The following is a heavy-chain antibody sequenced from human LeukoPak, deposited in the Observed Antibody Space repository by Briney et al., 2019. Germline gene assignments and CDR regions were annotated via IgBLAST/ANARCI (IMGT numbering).Heavy chain of an antibody. V-gene: IGHV1-2*02. Sequence: ASVKVSCKASGYTFTSYGISWVRQAPGQGLEWMGWINPNSGGTNYAQKFQGRVTMTRDTSISTAYMELSRLRSDDTAVYYCARDLAGTGRYWGQGTLVTVSS. D-gene: IGHD6-13*01. CDR3: ARDLAGTGRY. J-gene: IGHJ4*02. CDR2: INPNSGGT. CDR1: GYTFTSYG.